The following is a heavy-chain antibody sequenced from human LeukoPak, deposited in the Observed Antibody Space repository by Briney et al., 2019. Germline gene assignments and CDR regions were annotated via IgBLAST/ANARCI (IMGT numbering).Heavy chain of an antibody. J-gene: IGHJ5*02. CDR1: GYTFTSYG. CDR2: ISAYNGNT. CDR3: ARRVPNRPAAMAGSGDWFDP. V-gene: IGHV1-18*01. Sequence: ASVKVSCKASGYTFTSYGISWVRQAPGQGLEWMGWISAYNGNTNYAQKLQGRVTMTTDTSTSTAYMELRSLRSDDTAVYYGARRVPNRPAAMAGSGDWFDPWGQGTLVTVSS. D-gene: IGHD2-2*01.